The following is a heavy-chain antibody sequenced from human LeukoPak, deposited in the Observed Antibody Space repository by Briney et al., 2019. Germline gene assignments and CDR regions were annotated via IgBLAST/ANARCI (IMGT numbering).Heavy chain of an antibody. CDR2: ISYDGSNK. D-gene: IGHD3-22*01. V-gene: IGHV3-30*03. CDR3: ARDPPYYYDSSGYFGAFDI. Sequence: GGSLRLSCAASGFTFSSYGMHWVRQAPGKGLEWVAVISYDGSNKYYADSVKGRFTISRDNSKNTLYLLMNSLRAEDTAVYYCARDPPYYYDSSGYFGAFDIWGQGTMVTVSS. CDR1: GFTFSSYG. J-gene: IGHJ3*02.